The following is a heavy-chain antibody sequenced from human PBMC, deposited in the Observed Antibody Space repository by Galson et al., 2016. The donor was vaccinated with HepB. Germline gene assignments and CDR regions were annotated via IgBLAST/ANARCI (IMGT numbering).Heavy chain of an antibody. CDR2: INPSVGST. V-gene: IGHV1-46*01. Sequence: SVKVSCKASGYSFTSYSIHWVRQAPGQGLEWMGIINPSVGSTVYAQKFQGRVTMTSDTSTSTVYMDLSSLRSEDRAAYYCARDQGDAAQRYFDWLPISNYWGQGTLVTVSS. J-gene: IGHJ4*02. CDR3: ARDQGDAAQRYFDWLPISNY. CDR1: GYSFTSYS. D-gene: IGHD3-9*01.